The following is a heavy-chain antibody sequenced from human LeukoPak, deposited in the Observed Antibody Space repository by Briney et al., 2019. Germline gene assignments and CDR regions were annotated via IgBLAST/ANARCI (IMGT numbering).Heavy chain of an antibody. Sequence: KISCSVSGDNFINYWIGWVRQMPGKGLEWMGGIIPIFGTANYAQKFQGRVTITADESTSTAYMELSSLRSEDTAVYYCARGSPNFDYWGQGTLVTVSS. V-gene: IGHV1-69*01. CDR2: IIPIFGTA. CDR3: ARGSPNFDY. J-gene: IGHJ4*02. CDR1: GDNFINYW.